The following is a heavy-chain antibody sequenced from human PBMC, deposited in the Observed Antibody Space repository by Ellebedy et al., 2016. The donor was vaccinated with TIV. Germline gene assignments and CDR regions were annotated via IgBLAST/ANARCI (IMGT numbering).Heavy chain of an antibody. CDR1: GYTFTTSG. CDR2: ISTYSAKR. V-gene: IGHV1-18*01. D-gene: IGHD3-9*01. CDR3: ARVPLPGKADY. J-gene: IGHJ4*02. Sequence: ASVKVSXKTSGYTFTTSGISWVRQAPGKGLEWVGWISTYSAKRNYAQKFRDRVTMTTDTSTSTAYMELRSLRSDDTAVYYCARVPLPGKADYWGQGTLVTVSS.